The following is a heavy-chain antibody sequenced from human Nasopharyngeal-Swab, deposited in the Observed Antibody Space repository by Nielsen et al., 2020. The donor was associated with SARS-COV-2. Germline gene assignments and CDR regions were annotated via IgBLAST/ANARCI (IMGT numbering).Heavy chain of an antibody. J-gene: IGHJ3*02. D-gene: IGHD5-24*01. V-gene: IGHV3-33*01. CDR1: GFTFSSYG. CDR3: ARDLVRGRWLQYAFDI. CDR2: IWYDGSNK. Sequence: GESLKISCAASGFTFSSYGMYWVRQAPGKGLEWVAVIWYDGSNKYYADSVKGRFTISRDNSKNTLYLQMNSLRAEDTAVYYCARDLVRGRWLQYAFDIWGQGTMVTVSS.